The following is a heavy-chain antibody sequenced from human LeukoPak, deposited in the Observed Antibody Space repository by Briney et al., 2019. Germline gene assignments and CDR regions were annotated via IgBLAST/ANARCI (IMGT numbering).Heavy chain of an antibody. CDR3: ARDHHAPPSGSYSYY. CDR2: INAGNGNT. V-gene: IGHV1-3*01. J-gene: IGHJ4*02. CDR1: GYTFTNYA. D-gene: IGHD1-26*01. Sequence: ASVKVSCKASGYTFTNYAMHWVRQAPGQRLEWMGWINAGNGNTKYSQKFQGRVTITRDTSASTAYMELSSLRSEDTAVYYCARDHHAPPSGSYSYYWGQGTLVTVSS.